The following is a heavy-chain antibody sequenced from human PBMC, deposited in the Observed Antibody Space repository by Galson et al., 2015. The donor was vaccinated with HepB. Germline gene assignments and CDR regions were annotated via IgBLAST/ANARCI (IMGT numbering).Heavy chain of an antibody. D-gene: IGHD6-19*01. CDR1: GFSFSDHY. CDR3: ARHHCTSSSCFYDY. Sequence: SLRLSCAASGFSFSDHYMNWIRQAPGRGLQWLAYISSSGATTDYAGSVKGRFTISRDNVETSLYLQLNSLRAEDTAVYYCARHHCTSSSCFYDYWGQGTLVTVSS. CDR2: ISSSGATT. V-gene: IGHV3-11*01. J-gene: IGHJ4*02.